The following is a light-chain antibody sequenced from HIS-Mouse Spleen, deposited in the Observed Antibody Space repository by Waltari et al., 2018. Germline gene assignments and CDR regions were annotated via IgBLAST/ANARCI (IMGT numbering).Light chain of an antibody. Sequence: DIQLTQSPSFLSASVGDRVTITCRASHGISSYLAWYQQKPGKAPKLLIYAASTLQSGVPSRFGGSGSGTEFTLTISSLQPEDCATYDCQQLNSYPATFGQGTKVEIK. CDR3: QQLNSYPAT. J-gene: IGKJ1*01. CDR2: AAS. V-gene: IGKV1-9*01. CDR1: HGISSY.